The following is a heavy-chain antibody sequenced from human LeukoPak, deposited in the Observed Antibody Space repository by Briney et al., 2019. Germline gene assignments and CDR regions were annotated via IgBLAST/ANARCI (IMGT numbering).Heavy chain of an antibody. V-gene: IGHV3-21*01. CDR2: ISSSSSYI. J-gene: IGHJ4*02. Sequence: GGSLRLSCAASGFTFSSYSMNWVRQAPGKGLAWVSSISSSSSYIYYADSVKGRFTISRDNAKNSLYLQMNSLRAEDTAVYYCVRDRGWLSNPGYFDYWGRGTLVTVSS. CDR1: GFTFSSYS. CDR3: VRDRGWLSNPGYFDY. D-gene: IGHD3-22*01.